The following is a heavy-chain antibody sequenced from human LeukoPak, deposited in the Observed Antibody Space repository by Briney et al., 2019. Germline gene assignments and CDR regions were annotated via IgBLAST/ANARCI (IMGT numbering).Heavy chain of an antibody. CDR2: ISGSGGST. CDR3: AKSTNGLADY. V-gene: IGHV3-23*01. J-gene: IGHJ4*02. CDR1: GFTFSSYA. Sequence: GGPLRLSCAASGFTFSSYAMSGVRQAPGKGREWVSAISGSGGSTYYADSVKGRFTISRDNSKNTLYLQMNSLRAEDTAVYYCAKSTNGLADYWGQGTLVTVSS.